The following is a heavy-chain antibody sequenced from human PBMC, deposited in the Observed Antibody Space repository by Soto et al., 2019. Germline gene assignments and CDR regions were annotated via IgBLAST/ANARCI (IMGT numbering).Heavy chain of an antibody. V-gene: IGHV1-3*01. J-gene: IGHJ6*02. CDR3: ARVGQYYYGMDV. CDR2: INAGNDNT. D-gene: IGHD4-4*01. Sequence: QVQLVQSGAEVKKPGASVKVSCKASGYTFSTYVMHWVRQAPGQRLEWMGWINAGNDNTKYSQKFQGRVAITRDTAASTVYMEVSRLGSEDTAVYYCARVGQYYYGMDVWGQGTTVTVSS. CDR1: GYTFSTYV.